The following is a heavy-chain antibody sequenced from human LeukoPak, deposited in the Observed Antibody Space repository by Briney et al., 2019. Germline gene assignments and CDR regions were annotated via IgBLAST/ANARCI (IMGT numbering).Heavy chain of an antibody. CDR2: IYYNGNT. CDR1: GGSFSSYY. Sequence: SETLSLTCTVSGGSFSSYYWSWLRQPPGKGLEWIGYIYYNGNTNYNPSLKRRVTMSVDTSRNQLSLKLTSVTAADTAVYYCASLDYWGQGTLVTVSS. CDR3: ASLDY. V-gene: IGHV4-59*01. J-gene: IGHJ4*02.